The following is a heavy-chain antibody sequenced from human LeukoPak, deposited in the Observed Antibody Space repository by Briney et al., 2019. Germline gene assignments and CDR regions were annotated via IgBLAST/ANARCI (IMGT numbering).Heavy chain of an antibody. D-gene: IGHD3-10*01. CDR3: ARDRVTMVRGVMSSFDY. CDR2: INPNSGGT. V-gene: IGHV1-2*02. CDR1: GYTFTGYY. J-gene: IGHJ4*02. Sequence: GESLKVSCKAPGYTFTGYYMHWVRQAPGQGLEWMGWINPNSGGTNYAQKFQGRVTMTRDTSISTAYMELSRLRSDDTAVYYCARDRVTMVRGVMSSFDYWGQGTLVTVSS.